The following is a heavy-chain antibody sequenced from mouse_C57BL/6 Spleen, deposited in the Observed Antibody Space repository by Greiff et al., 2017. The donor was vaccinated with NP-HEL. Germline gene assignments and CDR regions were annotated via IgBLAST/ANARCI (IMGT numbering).Heavy chain of an antibody. D-gene: IGHD1-1*01. J-gene: IGHJ1*03. CDR1: GYTFTGYW. CDR2: ILPGSGST. CDR3: ARRITTVVADWYFDV. V-gene: IGHV1-9*01. Sequence: QVQLKQSGAELMKPGASVKLSCKATGYTFTGYWIEWVKQRPGHGLEWIGEILPGSGSTNYNEKFKGKATFTSDTASNTSYMQLSSLTTEDSAIYYGARRITTVVADWYFDVWGTGTTVTVSS.